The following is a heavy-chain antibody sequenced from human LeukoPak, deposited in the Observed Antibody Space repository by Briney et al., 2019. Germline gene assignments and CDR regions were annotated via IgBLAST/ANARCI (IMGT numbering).Heavy chain of an antibody. D-gene: IGHD1-20*01. CDR1: GFTFDDYG. V-gene: IGHV3-20*04. CDR3: ARDHNWDPFDY. Sequence: GGSLRLSCAASGFTFDDYGMSWARQAPGKGLEWVSGINWNGGSTGYADSVKGRFTISRDNAKNSLYLQMNSLRAEDTALYYCARDHNWDPFDYWGQGTLVTVSS. CDR2: INWNGGST. J-gene: IGHJ4*02.